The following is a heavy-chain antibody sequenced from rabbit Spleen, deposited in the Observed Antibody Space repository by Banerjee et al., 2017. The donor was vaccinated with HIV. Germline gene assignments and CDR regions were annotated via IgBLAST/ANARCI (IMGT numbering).Heavy chain of an antibody. J-gene: IGHJ4*01. CDR2: IYAGSDAT. V-gene: IGHV1S40*01. CDR3: ARGLGGGDGFHL. Sequence: QSLEESGGDLVKPGASLTLTCTASGFSFSSRYYMCWVRQAPGKGLEWIACIYAGSDATYKASWAKGRFTISKTSSTTVTLQMTTLTAADTATYFCARGLGGGDGFHLWGPGTLVTVS. D-gene: IGHD2-1*01. CDR1: GFSFSSRYY.